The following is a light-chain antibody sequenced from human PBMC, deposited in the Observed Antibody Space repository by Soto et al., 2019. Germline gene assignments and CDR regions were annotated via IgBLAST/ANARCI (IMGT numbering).Light chain of an antibody. CDR2: EGT. CDR3: CSYASSSYYV. Sequence: QSVLTQPASVSGSPGQSITISCSGTTSDVGGYNLVSWYQQHTAKAPKLLIYEGTQRPSGVSSRFSGSKSGNTASLTISGLQAEDEAHYYCCSYASSSYYVLGTGTKVT. J-gene: IGLJ1*01. V-gene: IGLV2-23*01. CDR1: TSDVGGYNL.